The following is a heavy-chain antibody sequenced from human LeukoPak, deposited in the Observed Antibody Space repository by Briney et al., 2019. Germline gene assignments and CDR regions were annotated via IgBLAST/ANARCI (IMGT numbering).Heavy chain of an antibody. CDR3: ARAPATVVEFDH. J-gene: IGHJ4*02. Sequence: SETLSLTCTVSGGSIGSGGYYCSWSRQHPGKGLEWIGYIYYSGSTYYNPSLKSRVTISVDTSKNQFPLKLNSVTAADTAVYYCARAPATVVEFDHWGQGTLVTVSS. CDR2: IYYSGST. V-gene: IGHV4-31*03. CDR1: GGSIGSGGYY. D-gene: IGHD4-23*01.